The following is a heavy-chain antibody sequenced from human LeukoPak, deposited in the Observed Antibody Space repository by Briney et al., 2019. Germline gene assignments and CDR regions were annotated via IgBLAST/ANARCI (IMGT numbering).Heavy chain of an antibody. J-gene: IGHJ5*02. D-gene: IGHD1-1*01. V-gene: IGHV4-30-2*01. CDR2: IYHSGST. Sequence: PSETLSLTCAVSGASISSGGYSWSWIRQPPGKGMEWIGYIYHSGSTYYSPSLKSRVTISVDRSKNQFPLKLSSVTAADTAVYYCARGTERASWFDPWGQGTLVTVSS. CDR1: GASISSGGYS. CDR3: ARGTERASWFDP.